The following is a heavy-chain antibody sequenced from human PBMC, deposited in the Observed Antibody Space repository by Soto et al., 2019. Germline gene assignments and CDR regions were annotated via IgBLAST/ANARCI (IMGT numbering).Heavy chain of an antibody. CDR1: GYTFTSYG. V-gene: IGHV1-18*01. J-gene: IGHJ6*02. CDR2: ISDYNGNT. Sequence: ASVKFSCKASGYTFTSYGIRWVRQAPGQGLERMGWISDYNGNTNYAQKLQGRVTMTTDTSTSTAYMELRSLRSDDTAVYYCARVRPAAMVNYYYYGMDVWGQGTTVNVSS. CDR3: ARVRPAAMVNYYYYGMDV. D-gene: IGHD2-2*01.